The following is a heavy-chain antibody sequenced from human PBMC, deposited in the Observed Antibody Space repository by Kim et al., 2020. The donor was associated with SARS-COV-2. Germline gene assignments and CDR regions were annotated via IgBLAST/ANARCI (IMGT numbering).Heavy chain of an antibody. D-gene: IGHD3-22*01. CDR3: ATVVFYYDAGYFKN. Sequence: DESVEGRIIISRDHSKNTLYHQMNSLRAEDTAVYYCATVVFYYDAGYFKNWGQGTLVIVSS. J-gene: IGHJ1*01. V-gene: IGHV3-66*01.